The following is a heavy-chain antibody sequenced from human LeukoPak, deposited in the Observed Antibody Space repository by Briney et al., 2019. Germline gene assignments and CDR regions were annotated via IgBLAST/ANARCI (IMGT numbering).Heavy chain of an antibody. D-gene: IGHD3-10*01. CDR2: INHSGST. CDR1: GGSFSGYY. CDR3: AREAVHYGSGSLDY. Sequence: SETLSLTCAVNGGSFSGYYWSWIRQPPGKGLEWIGEINHSGSTNYNPSLKSRVTISGDTSKNQFSLKLSSVTAADTAVYYCAREAVHYGSGSLDYWGQGTLVTVSS. V-gene: IGHV4-34*01. J-gene: IGHJ4*02.